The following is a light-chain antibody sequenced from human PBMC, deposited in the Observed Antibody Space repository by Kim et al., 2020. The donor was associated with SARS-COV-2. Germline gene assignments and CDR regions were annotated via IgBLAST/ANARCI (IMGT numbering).Light chain of an antibody. Sequence: GQSLTISCTGTNSDVGGYESVSWYQQHPGKAPKLVIFDVKKVPSGVTDRFYGSKSGTTASLTIYRLQAEDEADYFCCSYAGSYTWVFGGGTQLTVL. CDR1: NSDVGGYES. V-gene: IGLV2-11*01. J-gene: IGLJ3*02. CDR2: DVK. CDR3: CSYAGSYTWV.